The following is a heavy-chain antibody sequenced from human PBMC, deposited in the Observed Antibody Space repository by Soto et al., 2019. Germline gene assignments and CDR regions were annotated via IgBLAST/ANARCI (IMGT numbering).Heavy chain of an antibody. CDR2: ISWNSGSI. CDR1: GFTFDDYA. V-gene: IGHV3-9*01. J-gene: IGHJ6*02. CDR3: ARDMTSYGMDV. Sequence: LRLSCAASGFTFDDYAMHWVRQAPGKGLEWVSGISWNSGSIGYADSVKGRFTISRDNAKNSLYLQMNSLRAEDTALYYCARDMTSYGMDVWGQGTTVTVSS. D-gene: IGHD2-2*01.